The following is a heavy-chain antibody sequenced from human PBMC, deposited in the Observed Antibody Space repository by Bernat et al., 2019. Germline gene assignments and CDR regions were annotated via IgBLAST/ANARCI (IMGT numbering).Heavy chain of an antibody. CDR1: GFTFSSYG. V-gene: IGHV3-33*01. CDR3: AGQHGSGSYYNYYYYGMDV. J-gene: IGHJ6*02. CDR2: IWYDGSNK. Sequence: QVQLVESGGGVVQPGRSLRLSCAASGFTFSSYGMPWVRQAPGKGLEWVAVIWYDGSNKYYAVSVKGRFTISRDNSKNTLYLQMNSLRAEDTAVYYCAGQHGSGSYYNYYYYGMDVWGQGTTVTVSS. D-gene: IGHD3-10*01.